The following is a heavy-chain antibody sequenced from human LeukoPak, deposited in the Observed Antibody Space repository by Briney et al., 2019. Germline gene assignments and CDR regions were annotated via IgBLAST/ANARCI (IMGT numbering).Heavy chain of an antibody. V-gene: IGHV3-21*01. CDR1: GIAFCRDS. CDR2: ISSGGNYI. J-gene: IGHJ4*02. D-gene: IGHD3-16*01. Sequence: GGSLRLSCAASGIAFCRDSMNWVRQAPGKGLEWVSSISSGGNYIDYADSVKGRFTISRDNAKNSLYLQMNSLSAEDTAVYYCARGGYYFDYWGQGTLVTVSS. CDR3: ARGGYYFDY.